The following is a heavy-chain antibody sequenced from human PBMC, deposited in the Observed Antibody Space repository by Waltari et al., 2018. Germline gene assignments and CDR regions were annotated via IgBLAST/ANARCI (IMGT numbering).Heavy chain of an antibody. J-gene: IGHJ4*02. CDR1: GDSIXXCFW. Sequence: QVQLQESGPGLVKPSGTLSVTCAVSGDSIXXCFWWSWVRQTPGKGLEWIGQIHGSGRINYNPSLESRVTVSRDTSNNQFSLKLTSATAADTAVYFCARDRGRGLYLDSWGQGILVTVSP. D-gene: IGHD5-12*01. V-gene: IGHV4-4*02. CDR3: ARDRGRGLYLDS. CDR2: IHGSGRI.